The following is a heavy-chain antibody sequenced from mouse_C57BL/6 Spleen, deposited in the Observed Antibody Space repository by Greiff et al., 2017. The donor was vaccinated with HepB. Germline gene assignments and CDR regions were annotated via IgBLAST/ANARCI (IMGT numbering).Heavy chain of an antibody. CDR3: ARGYDGSSVCWYFDD. J-gene: IGHJ1*03. V-gene: IGHV1-69*01. D-gene: IGHD1-1*01. CDR1: GYTFTSYW. Sequence: QVQLQQPGAELVMPGASVKLSCKASGYTFTSYWMHWVKQRPGQGLEWIGEIDPSDSYTNYNQKFKGKSTLTVDKSSSTAYMQLNSLTSEDSAVYYCARGYDGSSVCWYFDDWGTGTTVTVSS. CDR2: IDPSDSYT.